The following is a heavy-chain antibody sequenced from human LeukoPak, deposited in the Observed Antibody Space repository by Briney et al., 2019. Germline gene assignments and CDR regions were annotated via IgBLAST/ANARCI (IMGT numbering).Heavy chain of an antibody. J-gene: IGHJ4*02. CDR1: GFTFSTYW. Sequence: GGSLRLSCAASGFTFSTYWMSWVRQAPGKGLELVANIKQDGSEKYYVDSVKGRFTISRDNAKNSLYLQVNSLRAEDTDVYYCARYHRRLDYWGQGTLVTVSS. CDR3: ARYHRRLDY. V-gene: IGHV3-7*01. D-gene: IGHD1-14*01. CDR2: IKQDGSEK.